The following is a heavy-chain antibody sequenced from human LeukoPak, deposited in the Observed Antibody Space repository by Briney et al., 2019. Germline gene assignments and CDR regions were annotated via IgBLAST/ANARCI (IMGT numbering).Heavy chain of an antibody. CDR3: AKDRTGMTGRDWFDP. CDR2: LTTGGST. J-gene: IGHJ5*02. Sequence: PGGSLRLSCAASGFTFSSYGMSWVRQAPGKGLEWVSSLTTGGSTFYADSVRGRFTISRDNSKNTLYLHMNSLRAEDTAVYYCAKDRTGMTGRDWFDPWGQGTLVTVSS. D-gene: IGHD1-1*01. CDR1: GFTFSSYG. V-gene: IGHV3-23*01.